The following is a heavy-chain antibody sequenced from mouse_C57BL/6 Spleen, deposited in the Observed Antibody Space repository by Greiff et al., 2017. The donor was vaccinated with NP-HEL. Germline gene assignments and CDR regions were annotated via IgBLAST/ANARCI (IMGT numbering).Heavy chain of an antibody. CDR3: ARETFITTVERWYFDV. D-gene: IGHD1-1*01. CDR2: ISYDGSN. V-gene: IGHV3-6*01. CDR1: GYSITSGYY. Sequence: VQLKESGPGLVKPSQSLSLTCSVTGYSITSGYYWNWIRQFPGNKLEWMGYISYDGSNNYNPSLKNRISITRDTSKNQFFLKLNSVTTEDTATYYCARETFITTVERWYFDVWGTGTTVTVSS. J-gene: IGHJ1*03.